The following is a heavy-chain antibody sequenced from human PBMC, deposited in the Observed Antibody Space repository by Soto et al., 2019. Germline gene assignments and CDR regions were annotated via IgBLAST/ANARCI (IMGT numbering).Heavy chain of an antibody. V-gene: IGHV4-31*03. J-gene: IGHJ4*02. CDR2: IYYSGST. D-gene: IGHD2-15*01. Sequence: QVQLQESGPGLVKPSQTLSLTCTVSGGSISSGGYYWSWIRQHPGTGLEWIGYIYYSGSTYYNPSLKSRVTISVDTSKNQFSLKLSSVTAADTAVYYCARVDCSGGSCYCFDYWGQGTLVTVSS. CDR1: GGSISSGGYY. CDR3: ARVDCSGGSCYCFDY.